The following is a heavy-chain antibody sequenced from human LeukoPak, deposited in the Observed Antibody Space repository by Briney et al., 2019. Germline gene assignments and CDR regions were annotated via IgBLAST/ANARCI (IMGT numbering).Heavy chain of an antibody. CDR2: ISGYNGNA. Sequence: ASVSVSCKASGYTFTNYGISWVRQAPGKGLEWVARISGYNGNADYAQQLKDRFTVTADTSAAYLEMRDLTSDDTAVYYCARDHGDFVGVRVGFDSWGQGTLVTVSS. CDR1: GYTFTNYG. J-gene: IGHJ5*01. CDR3: ARDHGDFVGVRVGFDS. D-gene: IGHD4-17*01. V-gene: IGHV1-18*01.